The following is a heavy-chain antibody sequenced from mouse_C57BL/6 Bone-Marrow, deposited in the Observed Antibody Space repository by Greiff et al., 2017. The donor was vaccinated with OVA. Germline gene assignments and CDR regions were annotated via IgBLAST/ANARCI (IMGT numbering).Heavy chain of an antibody. J-gene: IGHJ2*01. Sequence: QVQLQQPGAELVRPGTSVKLSCKASGYTFTSYWMHWVKQRPGQGLEWIGVIDPSDSYTNYNQKFKGKATLTVDTSSSTAYMQLSSLTSEDSAVXYCARGDYAKERDYWGQGTTLTVSS. CDR3: ARGDYAKERDY. D-gene: IGHD1-1*01. CDR2: IDPSDSYT. CDR1: GYTFTSYW. V-gene: IGHV1-59*01.